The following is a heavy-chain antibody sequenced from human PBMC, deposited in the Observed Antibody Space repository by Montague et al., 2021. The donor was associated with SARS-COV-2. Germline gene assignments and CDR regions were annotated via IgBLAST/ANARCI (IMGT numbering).Heavy chain of an antibody. CDR1: GGSISGSTYL. Sequence: SETLSLTCTVSGGSISGSTYLRDWIRQPPGKGLEWIASVYYSGSTYYNPSLRSRVIISAETSKNQFSLQVSAVTAAETSVDYCARRDRTSGYKNHYYGLDVWGQGTTVTVSS. V-gene: IGHV4-39*01. J-gene: IGHJ6*02. CDR3: ARRDRTSGYKNHYYGLDV. CDR2: VYYSGST. D-gene: IGHD2-2*01.